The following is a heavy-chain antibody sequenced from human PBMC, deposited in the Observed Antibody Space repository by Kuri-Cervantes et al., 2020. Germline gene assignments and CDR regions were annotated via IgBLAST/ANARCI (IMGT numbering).Heavy chain of an antibody. J-gene: IGHJ5*02. V-gene: IGHV2-70*11. CDR2: IDWDDDK. CDR3: ARCGVVAVTWNWFDP. Sequence: SGPTLVTPTQTLTLTCTFSGFSLSTSGMCVSWIRQPPGKALEWLARIDWDDDKYYSTSLKTSLTISKDTSKNQVVLTMTNMDPVDKATYYCARCGVVAVTWNWFDPWGQGTLVTVSS. CDR1: GFSLSTSGMC. D-gene: IGHD2-15*01.